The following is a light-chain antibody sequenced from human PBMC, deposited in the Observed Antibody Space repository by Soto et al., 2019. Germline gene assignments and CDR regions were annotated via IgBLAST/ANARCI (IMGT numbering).Light chain of an antibody. CDR1: QSFGTY. CDR3: QQCXDWPPTWT. CDR2: DSY. V-gene: IGKV3-11*01. Sequence: DIVVTRSPATLTLSPGERATLSCRARQSFGTYLALYQQKPGKSPRLLSYDSYNRATGIPARFSGSGSGTDFTLTISSLEPEEFAVYYGQQCXDWPPTWTCGQGTKVDIK. J-gene: IGKJ1*01.